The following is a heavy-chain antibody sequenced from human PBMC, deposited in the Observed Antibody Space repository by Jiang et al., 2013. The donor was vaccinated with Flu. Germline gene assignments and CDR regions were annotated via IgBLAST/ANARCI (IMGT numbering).Heavy chain of an antibody. CDR3: ARQGNMITFGGVQSYFDY. J-gene: IGHJ4*02. CDR2: ISYDGGSE. D-gene: IGHD3-16*01. CDR1: FSPYA. V-gene: IGHV3-30-3*01. Sequence: FSPYAMHWVRQAPGKGLEWVAVISYDGGSEYYADSVKGRFTISRDNSKNTVYLQMNSLRTEDTAVYYCARQGNMITFGGVQSYFDYWGQGTLVTVSS.